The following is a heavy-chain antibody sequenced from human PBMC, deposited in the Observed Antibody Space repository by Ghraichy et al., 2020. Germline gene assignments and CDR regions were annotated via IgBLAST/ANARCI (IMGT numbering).Heavy chain of an antibody. J-gene: IGHJ4*02. CDR1: GFTFSSYW. V-gene: IGHV3-7*01. CDR3: AKRRGGYYYDSSGYYFDY. D-gene: IGHD3-22*01. CDR2: IKQDGSEK. Sequence: GESLNISCAASGFTFSSYWMSWVRQAPGKGLEWVANIKQDGSEKYYVDSVKGRFTISRDNAKNSLYLQMNSLRAEDTAVYYCAKRRGGYYYDSSGYYFDYWGQGTLVTVSS.